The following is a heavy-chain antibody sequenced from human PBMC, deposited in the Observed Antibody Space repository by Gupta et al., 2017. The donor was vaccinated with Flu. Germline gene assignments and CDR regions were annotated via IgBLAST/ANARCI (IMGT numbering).Heavy chain of an antibody. CDR2: ISGGGSVT. D-gene: IGHD1-26*01. CDR3: AKGGRSAFFDY. J-gene: IGHJ4*02. Sequence: WVRQAPGEGPECVSVISGGGSVTYYADSVKGRFTISRDNSKNTLYLQMNSLRAEDTAVYYCAKGGRSAFFDYWGQGTLVSGSS. V-gene: IGHV3-23*01.